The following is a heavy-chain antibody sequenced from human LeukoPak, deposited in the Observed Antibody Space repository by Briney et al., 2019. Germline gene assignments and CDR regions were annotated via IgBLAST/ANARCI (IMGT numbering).Heavy chain of an antibody. J-gene: IGHJ4*02. CDR1: GYTFTSYG. CDR2: ISAYNGNT. CDR3: ARDNGIPIAAANDY. D-gene: IGHD6-13*01. V-gene: IGHV1-18*01. Sequence: GASVKVSCKASGYTFTSYGISWVRPAPGQGLEWMGWISAYNGNTNYAQKLQGRVTMTTDTSTSTAYMELRSLRSDDTAVYYCARDNGIPIAAANDYWGQGTLVTVSS.